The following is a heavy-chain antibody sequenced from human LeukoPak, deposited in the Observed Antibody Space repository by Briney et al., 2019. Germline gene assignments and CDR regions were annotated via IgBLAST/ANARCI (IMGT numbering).Heavy chain of an antibody. Sequence: PGGSLRLSCAASGFTFNNYAMSWVRQAPGKGLEYVSSITDTGGTTYYADSVKGRFTISRDNSKNTLYLQMNSLRAEDTAVYYCAKYLYASASPLDYWGQGTLVTVSS. V-gene: IGHV3-23*01. CDR2: ITDTGGTT. CDR1: GFTFNNYA. CDR3: AKYLYASASPLDY. J-gene: IGHJ4*02. D-gene: IGHD5/OR15-5a*01.